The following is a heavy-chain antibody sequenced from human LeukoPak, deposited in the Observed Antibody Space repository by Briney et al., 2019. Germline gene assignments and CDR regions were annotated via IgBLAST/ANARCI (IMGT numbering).Heavy chain of an antibody. V-gene: IGHV3-53*05. CDR1: GFIVSSNH. J-gene: IGHJ3*02. CDR2: ISGGGIT. Sequence: GGSLRLSCAASGFIVSSNHMSWVRQAPGKGLEWVSVISGGGITYYTDSVKGRFTISRDNSKNTLYLQMNSLRAEDTAVYYCAKDTHYGGNSDAFDIWGQGTMVTVSS. D-gene: IGHD4-23*01. CDR3: AKDTHYGGNSDAFDI.